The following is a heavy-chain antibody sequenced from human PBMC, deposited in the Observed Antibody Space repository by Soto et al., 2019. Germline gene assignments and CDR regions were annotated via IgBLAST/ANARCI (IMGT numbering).Heavy chain of an antibody. J-gene: IGHJ2*01. V-gene: IGHV1-69*13. CDR2: IIPIFGTA. CDR1: GGTFSSYA. CDR3: ARSPRDDWYFDL. Sequence: SVKVSCKASGGTFSSYAISWVRQAPGQGLEWMGGIIPIFGTANYAQKFQGRVTITADESTSTAYMELSSLRSEDTAVYYCARSPRDDWYFDLWGRGTLVTVSS.